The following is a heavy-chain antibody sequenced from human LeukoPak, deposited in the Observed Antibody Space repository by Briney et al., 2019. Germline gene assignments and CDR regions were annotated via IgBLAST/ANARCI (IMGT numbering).Heavy chain of an antibody. V-gene: IGHV1-69*13. CDR2: IIPIFGTA. CDR3: ARVGYYYDSSGYYVFDY. J-gene: IGHJ4*02. D-gene: IGHD3-22*01. Sequence: GASVKVSCKASGGTFSSYAISWVRQAPGQGLEWMGRIIPIFGTANYAQKFQGRATITADESTSTAYMELSSLRSEDTAVYYCARVGYYYDSSGYYVFDYWGQGTLVTVSS. CDR1: GGTFSSYA.